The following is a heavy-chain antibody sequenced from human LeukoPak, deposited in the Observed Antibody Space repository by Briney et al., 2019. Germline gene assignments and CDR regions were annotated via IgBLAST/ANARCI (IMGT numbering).Heavy chain of an antibody. CDR2: ISYDGSNK. D-gene: IGHD3-22*01. Sequence: GGSLRLSCAASGFTFSSYGMHWVRQAPGKGLEWVAVISYDGSNKYYADSVKSRFTISRDNSKNTLYLQMNSLRAEDTAVYYCAKVPYYYDSSGYWDAFDIWGQGTMVTVSS. CDR1: GFTFSSYG. J-gene: IGHJ3*02. V-gene: IGHV3-30*18. CDR3: AKVPYYYDSSGYWDAFDI.